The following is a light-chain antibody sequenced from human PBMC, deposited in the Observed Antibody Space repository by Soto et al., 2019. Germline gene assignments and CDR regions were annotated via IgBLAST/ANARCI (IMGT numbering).Light chain of an antibody. V-gene: IGKV1-5*01. Sequence: DTQMTQSPSSLSASVGDRVTITCRASQTINNYLNWYQQKPGKAPNVLIYDASILESGVPSRFSGSGSGTEFSLTIPSLHADDFAPYYCQQYSSYSETVGQVTKVDIK. CDR1: QTINNY. J-gene: IGKJ2*01. CDR3: QQYSSYSET. CDR2: DAS.